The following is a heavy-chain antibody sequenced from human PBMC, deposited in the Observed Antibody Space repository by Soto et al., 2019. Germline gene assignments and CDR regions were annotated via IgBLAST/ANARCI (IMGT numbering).Heavy chain of an antibody. V-gene: IGHV4-4*02. Sequence: VQLRQSGSGLVKPSGTLSLTCFVSGTSISSTFWWTWVRQAPGKGLEWIGEIYHSGMAKYNPSLKSRGTISVDKSSNQFSLTLTSVTAADTAMYYCATLPPRIVVVMSPFPSWGQGTPVTVSS. J-gene: IGHJ4*02. CDR1: GTSISSTFW. D-gene: IGHD2-21*01. CDR2: IYHSGMA. CDR3: ATLPPRIVVVMSPFPS.